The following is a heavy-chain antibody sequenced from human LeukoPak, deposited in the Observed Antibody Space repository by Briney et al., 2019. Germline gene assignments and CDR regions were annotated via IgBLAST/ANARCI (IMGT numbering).Heavy chain of an antibody. J-gene: IGHJ4*02. V-gene: IGHV3-48*01. CDR1: GFTFSNYA. CDR2: ISSSSSTI. Sequence: GGSLKLSCAASGFTFSNYAMNWVRQAPGKGLEWVSYISSSSSTIYYADSVKGRFTISRDNAKNSLYLQMNSLRAEDTAVYYCARVPIVVVPAAVNDYWGQGTLVTVSS. D-gene: IGHD2-2*01. CDR3: ARVPIVVVPAAVNDY.